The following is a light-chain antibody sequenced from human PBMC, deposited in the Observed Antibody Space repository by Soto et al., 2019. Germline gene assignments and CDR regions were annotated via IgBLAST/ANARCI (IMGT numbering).Light chain of an antibody. J-gene: IGKJ1*01. CDR3: QQYNNWPPRT. Sequence: EIVMTQSPATLSVSPGERATLSCRASQSVSSNLAWYQQKPGQAPRLLIYGASTRATGIPAGFSGSGSGTEFTLTISSLQSEDFAVYYCQQYNNWPPRTFGQGTKV. V-gene: IGKV3D-15*01. CDR2: GAS. CDR1: QSVSSN.